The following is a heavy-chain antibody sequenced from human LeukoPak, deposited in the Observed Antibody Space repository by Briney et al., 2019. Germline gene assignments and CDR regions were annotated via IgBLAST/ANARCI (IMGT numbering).Heavy chain of an antibody. V-gene: IGHV3-23*01. CDR2: ISGSGGST. J-gene: IGHJ4*02. D-gene: IGHD2-15*01. CDR3: AKLATAANVDY. Sequence: GGSLRLSCAASGFTFSSYAMSWVRRAPGKGPEWVSAISGSGGSTYYADSVKGRFTISRDNSKNMLYLQMNSLRAEDTAVYYCAKLATAANVDYWGQGTLVTVSS. CDR1: GFTFSSYA.